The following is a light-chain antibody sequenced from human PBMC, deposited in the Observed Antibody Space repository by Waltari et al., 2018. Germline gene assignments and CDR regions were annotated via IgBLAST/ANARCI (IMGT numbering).Light chain of an antibody. V-gene: IGKV1-5*01. Sequence: DIQMTQSPSTLSASVGDRVTITCRASQSINNWLAWFQQKPGKDPKLLIYDASSLESGVPSRFSGSGSGTEFTLTISGLQPDDFATYYCQQYNSFWTFGQGTKVEIK. CDR1: QSINNW. CDR2: DAS. J-gene: IGKJ1*01. CDR3: QQYNSFWT.